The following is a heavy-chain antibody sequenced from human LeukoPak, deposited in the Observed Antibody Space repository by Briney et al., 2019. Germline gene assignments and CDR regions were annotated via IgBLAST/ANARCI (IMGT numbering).Heavy chain of an antibody. D-gene: IGHD3-22*01. CDR3: ARLTYYYDSSGYYLDY. CDR2: INSDGSST. Sequence: GGSLRLSCAASGFTFSSYWMHWVRQAPGKGLVWVSRINSDGSSTSYADSVKGRFTITRDNAKNTLYLQMNRLRAEDTAVYYCARLTYYYDSSGYYLDYWGQGTLVTVSS. V-gene: IGHV3-74*01. J-gene: IGHJ4*02. CDR1: GFTFSSYW.